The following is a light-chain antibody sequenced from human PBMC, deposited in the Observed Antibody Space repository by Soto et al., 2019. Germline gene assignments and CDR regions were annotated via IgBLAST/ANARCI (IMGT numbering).Light chain of an antibody. CDR3: ISYTSSSTYV. Sequence: QSVLTQPASVSGSPGQSITISCTGTSSDVGGYTYVSWYQQYPGKAPKLMIYEVNNRPSGVSNRFSGSKSGNTASLTISGLQGEDEADYHCISYTSSSTYVFGTGTQLTVL. CDR1: SSDVGGYTY. V-gene: IGLV2-14*01. CDR2: EVN. J-gene: IGLJ1*01.